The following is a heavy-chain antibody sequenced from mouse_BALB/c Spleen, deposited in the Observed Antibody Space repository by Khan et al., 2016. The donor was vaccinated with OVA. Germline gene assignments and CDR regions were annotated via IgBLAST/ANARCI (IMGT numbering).Heavy chain of an antibody. CDR2: ISSAGDYT. D-gene: IGHD2-2*01. Sequence: EVQLVESGGGLVKPGGSLKLSCAASGFTFSTYAMSWVRQTPEQGLEWVACISSAGDYTYYPDNVTGRFTISRDNAKNTLYLQVSRPESGDTAILFCARSHFGCFGYWGQGTLVTV. J-gene: IGHJ3*02. V-gene: IGHV5-9-3*01. CDR1: GFTFSTYA. CDR3: ARSHFGCFGY.